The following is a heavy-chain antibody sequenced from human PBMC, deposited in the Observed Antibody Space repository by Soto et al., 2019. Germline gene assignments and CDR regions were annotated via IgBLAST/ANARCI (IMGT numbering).Heavy chain of an antibody. CDR1: GGSFTRYT. Sequence: QVQLVQSGAEVKKPGSSVKVSCEASGGSFTRYTFTWGRQAPGQGLEWMGRIIPIKGRADYALKSQDRVTTTADRSTKTVYMELRGLRPEDTAIYYCAKRLLFVDHAYMDVWGKGTSVTVSS. CDR3: AKRLLFVDHAYMDV. CDR2: IIPIKGRA. J-gene: IGHJ6*03. D-gene: IGHD2-21*01. V-gene: IGHV1-69*02.